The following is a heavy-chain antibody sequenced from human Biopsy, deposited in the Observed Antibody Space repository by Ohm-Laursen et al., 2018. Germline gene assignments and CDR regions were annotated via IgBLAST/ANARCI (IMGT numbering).Heavy chain of an antibody. D-gene: IGHD6-13*01. V-gene: IGHV1-2*06. J-gene: IGHJ4*02. Sequence: ASVKVSCKASGYPFSNYYLFWVRQAPGQGLEWMGRINPNSGDTVFARNFQGRVTMTRDTAISTVYMDLRNLRPDDTAVYFCARMEQPHDYWGQGALLTVSS. CDR3: ARMEQPHDY. CDR1: GYPFSNYY. CDR2: INPNSGDT.